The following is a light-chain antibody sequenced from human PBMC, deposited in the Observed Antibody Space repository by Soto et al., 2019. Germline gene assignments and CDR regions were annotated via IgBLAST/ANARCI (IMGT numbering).Light chain of an antibody. Sequence: EIVLTQSPATLSLSPGERATLSCRASQSVSSYLAWYQQKPGQAPRLLIYDASNRATGIPARFSGSGSGTDLTLTIRSLEPEDLAVYYCQQRSNWPPWTFGQGTKVEIK. CDR2: DAS. J-gene: IGKJ1*01. CDR3: QQRSNWPPWT. V-gene: IGKV3-11*01. CDR1: QSVSSY.